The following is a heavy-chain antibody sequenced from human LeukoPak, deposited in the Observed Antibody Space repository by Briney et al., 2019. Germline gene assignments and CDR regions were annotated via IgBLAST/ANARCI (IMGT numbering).Heavy chain of an antibody. D-gene: IGHD1-26*01. J-gene: IGHJ4*02. CDR1: GFAFSNYA. CDR3: ARDIGGIFDS. CDR2: VGRGGGDT. V-gene: IGHV3-23*01. Sequence: GGSLRLSCVASGFAFSNYAASWFRQAPGKGLEWVSTVGRGGGDTYYADSVRGRFTISKDSSKNTLYLQMNSLRAEDTAVYYCARDIGGIFDSWGQGTLVTVSS.